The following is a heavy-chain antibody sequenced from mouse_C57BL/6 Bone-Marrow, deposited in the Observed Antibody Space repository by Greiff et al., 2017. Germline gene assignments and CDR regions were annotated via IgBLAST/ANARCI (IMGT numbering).Heavy chain of an antibody. J-gene: IGHJ3*01. CDR3: AREGLSVFAY. V-gene: IGHV1-50*01. CDR2: IDPSDSYT. Sequence: VQLQQPGAELVKPGASVKLSCKASGYTFTSYWMQWVKQRHGQGLEWIGEIDPSDSYTTYNQKFKGKATLTVAKSSSTAYMQLSSLTSEYSAVYYCAREGLSVFAYWGQGTLVTVSA. D-gene: IGHD2-4*01. CDR1: GYTFTSYW.